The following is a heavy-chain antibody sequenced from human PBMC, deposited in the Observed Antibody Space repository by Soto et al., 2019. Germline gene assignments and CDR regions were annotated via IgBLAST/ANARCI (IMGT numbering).Heavy chain of an antibody. Sequence: GGSLRLSCVVYNMTFTYAWMSWVRQAPGKGLEWVGRIKATAYGGTTDYAAPVKGRFSISRDDSKNTLYLEMTSLRTEDTGTYFCTTDDTSGYYLQHWGLGTLVTVSS. V-gene: IGHV3-15*01. CDR1: NMTFTYAW. CDR2: IKATAYGGTT. J-gene: IGHJ4*02. D-gene: IGHD3-22*01. CDR3: TTDDTSGYYLQH.